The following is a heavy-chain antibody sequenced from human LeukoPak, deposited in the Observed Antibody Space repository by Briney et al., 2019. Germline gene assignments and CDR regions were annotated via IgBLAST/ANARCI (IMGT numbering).Heavy chain of an antibody. J-gene: IGHJ4*02. CDR1: GFTFSSYG. CDR2: IRYDGSNK. D-gene: IGHD2-2*01. Sequence: PGGSLRLSCAASGFTFSSYGMHWVRQAPGKGLEWVAFIRYDGSNKYYADSVKGRFTISRGNSKNTLYLQMNSLRAEDTAVYYCAKEGANIVVVPAEPDYWGQGTLVTVSS. V-gene: IGHV3-30*02. CDR3: AKEGANIVVVPAEPDY.